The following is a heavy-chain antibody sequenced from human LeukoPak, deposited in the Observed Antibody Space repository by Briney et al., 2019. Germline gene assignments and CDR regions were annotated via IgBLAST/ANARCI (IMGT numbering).Heavy chain of an antibody. CDR2: ISYDGSNK. CDR1: GFTFISYA. J-gene: IGHJ4*02. V-gene: IGHV3-30-3*01. CDR3: ARGDSSGWDY. Sequence: GGSLRLSCAASGFTFISYAMHWVRQAPGKGLEWVAVISYDGSNKYYADSVKGRFTISRDNSKNTLYLQMNSLRAKDTAVYYCARGDSSGWDYWGQGTLVTVSS. D-gene: IGHD6-19*01.